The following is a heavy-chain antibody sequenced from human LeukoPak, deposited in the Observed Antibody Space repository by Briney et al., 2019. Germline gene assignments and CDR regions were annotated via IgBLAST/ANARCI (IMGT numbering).Heavy chain of an antibody. J-gene: IGHJ4*02. CDR3: AREARQIWSGYCDFDY. CDR2: INHSGST. V-gene: IGHV4-34*01. CDR1: GGSFSGYY. Sequence: SETLSLTCAVYGGSFSGYYWSWIRQPPGKRLEWIGEINHSGSTNYNPSLKSRVTISVDTSKNQFSLKLSSVTAADPAVYYCAREARQIWSGYCDFDYWGQGTLVTVSS. D-gene: IGHD3-3*01.